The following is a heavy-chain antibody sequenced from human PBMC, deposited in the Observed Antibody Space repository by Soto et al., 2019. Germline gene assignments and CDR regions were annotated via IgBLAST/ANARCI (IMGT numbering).Heavy chain of an antibody. V-gene: IGHV1-46*01. J-gene: IGHJ4*02. D-gene: IGHD1-26*01. Sequence: QVQLVQSGAEVKKPGASVKVSCKASGYTFTSYYMHWVRQATGQGLEWMGIINTSGGSTSYAQKFQGRVNMTRDTSTSTVYMELSSMRSEDTAVDYCARGGSYFDYWGQGTLVTVSS. CDR2: INTSGGST. CDR1: GYTFTSYY. CDR3: ARGGSYFDY.